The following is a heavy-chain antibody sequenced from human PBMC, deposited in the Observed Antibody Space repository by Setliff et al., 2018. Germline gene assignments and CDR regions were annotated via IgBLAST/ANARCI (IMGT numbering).Heavy chain of an antibody. CDR2: INPSGDST. J-gene: IGHJ4*02. V-gene: IGHV1-46*01. D-gene: IGHD3-22*01. CDR1: GYTFTSYY. CDR3: ARDTGREYYYDSSGYQDY. Sequence: ASVKVSCKASGYTFTSYYMHWVRQAPGQGLEWMGIINPSGDSTSYAQKFQGRVTMTADTSTSTAYMELRSLRSEDTAVYYCARDTGREYYYDSSGYQDYWGQGTLVTVSS.